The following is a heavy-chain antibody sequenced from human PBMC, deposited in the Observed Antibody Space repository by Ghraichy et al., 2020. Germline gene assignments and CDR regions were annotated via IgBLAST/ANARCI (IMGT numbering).Heavy chain of an antibody. CDR1: GFTVSSSY. CDR2: IYSGGHT. J-gene: IGHJ4*02. Sequence: GGSLRLSCAASGFTVSSSYMSWVRQAPGKGLEWVSVIYSGGHTYYAASVKGRFTISRDNSKHTLYLQMNSLRAEDTAVYYCARAIRKSSDYYDRRGYYGEADYWGQGTLVTVSS. CDR3: ARAIRKSSDYYDRRGYYGEADY. V-gene: IGHV3-53*01. D-gene: IGHD3-22*01.